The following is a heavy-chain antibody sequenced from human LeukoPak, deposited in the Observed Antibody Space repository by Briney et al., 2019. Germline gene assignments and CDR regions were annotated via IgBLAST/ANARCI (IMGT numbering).Heavy chain of an antibody. J-gene: IGHJ4*02. Sequence: GGSLRLSCAASGFTFSNYNTNWVRQAPGKGLEWVSYISSSSSTIYYADSVKGRFTISRDNAKNSLYLQMNSLRAEDTAVYYCARGTDYWDSWGQGTLVTVSS. D-gene: IGHD3/OR15-3a*01. CDR2: ISSSSSTI. V-gene: IGHV3-48*01. CDR1: GFTFSNYN. CDR3: ARGTDYWDS.